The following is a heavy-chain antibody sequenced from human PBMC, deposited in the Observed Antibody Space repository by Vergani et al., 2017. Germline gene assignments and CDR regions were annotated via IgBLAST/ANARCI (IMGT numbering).Heavy chain of an antibody. CDR2: ISFDGTNE. CDR1: GFALNRHA. Sequence: QVQLVESGGGVVQPGTSLRLSCVVSGFALNRHAMYWVRQAPGKGLEWVVGISFDGTNEYYPDLVKGRFTISGDIAKNTLYLQVRSLRLEDTGVYHCVRDRGLXAGGRCYTEAWDYWGQGTPVTVSS. J-gene: IGHJ4*02. D-gene: IGHD2-2*02. V-gene: IGHV3-30-3*01. CDR3: VRDRGLXAGGRCYTEAWDY.